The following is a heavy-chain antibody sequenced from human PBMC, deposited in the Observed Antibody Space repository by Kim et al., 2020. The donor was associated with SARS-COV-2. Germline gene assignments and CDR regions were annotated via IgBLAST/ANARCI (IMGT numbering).Heavy chain of an antibody. Sequence: SETLSLTCTVSGASITNYYWSWIRQPPGKGLEFIAYLYDSGSANYNPSLESRVTISIDTSKNQLSLKVTSVTAADTAVYFCVRISPGPGAYYFDFWGQGTLVTVYS. CDR2: LYDSGSA. CDR1: GASITNYY. D-gene: IGHD3-10*01. V-gene: IGHV4-59*13. J-gene: IGHJ4*02. CDR3: VRISPGPGAYYFDF.